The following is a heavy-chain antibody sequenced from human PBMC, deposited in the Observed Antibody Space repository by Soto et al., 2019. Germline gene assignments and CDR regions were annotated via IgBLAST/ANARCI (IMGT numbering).Heavy chain of an antibody. D-gene: IGHD2-15*01. Sequence: PSDTLYLTCTVSGGSISSYDWSWTRQSPEKGLEYIGYISYTGSTNYSPSLKSRVTISVDTSKNQFSLKLSSVTAADTAVYYCARDSGYCSGGSCYYYGMDVWGQGTTVTVSS. CDR1: GGSISSYD. V-gene: IGHV4-59*12. CDR2: ISYTGST. CDR3: ARDSGYCSGGSCYYYGMDV. J-gene: IGHJ6*02.